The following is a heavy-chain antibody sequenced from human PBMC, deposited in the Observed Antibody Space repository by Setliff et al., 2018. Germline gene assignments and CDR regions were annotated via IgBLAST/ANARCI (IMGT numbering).Heavy chain of an antibody. CDR1: GGIFSSYA. D-gene: IGHD6-13*01. CDR3: ARGYSSSWQSRMGFDP. Sequence: SVKVSCKASGGIFSSYAISWVRQAPGQGLEWMGGIIPIFGTANYAHKFQGRVTITADESTSTAYMELRSLRSDDTAVYYCARGYSSSWQSRMGFDPWGQGTLVTVSS. V-gene: IGHV1-69*13. J-gene: IGHJ5*02. CDR2: IIPIFGTA.